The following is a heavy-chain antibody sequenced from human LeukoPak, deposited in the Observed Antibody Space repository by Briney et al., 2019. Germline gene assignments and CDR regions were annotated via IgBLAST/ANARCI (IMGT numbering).Heavy chain of an antibody. Sequence: ASVKVSCKASGYTFTGYYMHWVRQAPGQGLEWMGWINPNSGGTNYAQKFQGRVTMTRDTSISTAYMELSRLRSDDTAVYYCARDLDLGNDAFDIWGQGTMVTVSS. CDR2: INPNSGGT. V-gene: IGHV1-2*02. D-gene: IGHD3-16*01. CDR1: GYTFTGYY. CDR3: ARDLDLGNDAFDI. J-gene: IGHJ3*02.